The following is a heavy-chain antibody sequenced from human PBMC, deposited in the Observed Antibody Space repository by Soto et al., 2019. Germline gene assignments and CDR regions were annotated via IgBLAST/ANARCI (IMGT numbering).Heavy chain of an antibody. V-gene: IGHV6-1*01. D-gene: IGHD6-19*01. CDR1: GDSVSSNIAA. Sequence: SQTLSLTSAISGDSVSSNIAAWNWIRRSPSRGLEWLGRTYYRSKWYNEYAVSVKSRIAINPDTSKNQFSLQLNSVTPEDTAVYYCARTSGHFDSWGQGTLVTVSS. CDR2: TYYRSKWYN. J-gene: IGHJ4*02. CDR3: ARTSGHFDS.